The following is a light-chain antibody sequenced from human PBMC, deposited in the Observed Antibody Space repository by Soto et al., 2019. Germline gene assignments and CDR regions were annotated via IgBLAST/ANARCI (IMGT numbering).Light chain of an antibody. CDR1: SSDVGSYSR. J-gene: IGLJ1*01. Sequence: QSALTQPPSVSGSPGQSVTISCTGTSSDVGSYSRGSWYQQTPGTAPKLMIYEVSNRPSGVPVRFSGSKSGNTASLTISGLQHEDEADYYCSSYTSSNTHVFGTGTKLTVL. V-gene: IGLV2-18*02. CDR2: EVS. CDR3: SSYTSSNTHV.